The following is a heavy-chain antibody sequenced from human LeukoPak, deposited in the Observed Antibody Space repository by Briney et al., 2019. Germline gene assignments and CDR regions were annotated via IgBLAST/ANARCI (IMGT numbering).Heavy chain of an antibody. CDR2: IYTSGST. CDR1: GGSISSGSYY. CDR3: AREGRFYYYGSGYAFDI. V-gene: IGHV4-61*02. D-gene: IGHD3-10*01. Sequence: KPSQTLSLTCTVSGGSISSGSYYWSWIRQPAGKGLEWIGRIYTSGSTNYNPSLKSRVTISVDTSKNQFSLKLSSVTAADTAVYYCAREGRFYYYGSGYAFDIWGQGTMVTVSS. J-gene: IGHJ3*02.